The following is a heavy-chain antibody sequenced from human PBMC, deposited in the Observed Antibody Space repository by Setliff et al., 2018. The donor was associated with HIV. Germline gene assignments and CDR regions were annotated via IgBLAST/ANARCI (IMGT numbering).Heavy chain of an antibody. V-gene: IGHV7-4-1*02. CDR2: INTHTGNP. D-gene: IGHD3-9*01. Sequence: ASVKVSCRASGYRFTSYAMNWVRQAPGQGLEWMGWINTHTGNPTYAQGFTGRFVFSLDTSVSTAYLQISSLKAEDTAVYYCARDFVTLTAAPRFDPWGQGTLVTVSS. CDR3: ARDFVTLTAAPRFDP. CDR1: GYRFTSYA. J-gene: IGHJ5*02.